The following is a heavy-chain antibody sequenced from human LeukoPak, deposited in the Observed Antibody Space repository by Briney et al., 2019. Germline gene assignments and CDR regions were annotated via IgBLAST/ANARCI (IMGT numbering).Heavy chain of an antibody. V-gene: IGHV3-33*06. CDR1: VFTFSSYG. D-gene: IGHD1/OR15-1a*01. CDR3: AKDSPSKWNMIGYFDP. J-gene: IGHJ4*02. CDR2: KWYDGSNK. Sequence: GGTPRLSWAASVFTFSSYGMDWVPHGPGQRLERESVKWYDGSNKYYADSVEGRFTISRDNSKNTLYLQMNSLRAEDTAVYYCAKDSPSKWNMIGYFDPWGQGSLVTVSS.